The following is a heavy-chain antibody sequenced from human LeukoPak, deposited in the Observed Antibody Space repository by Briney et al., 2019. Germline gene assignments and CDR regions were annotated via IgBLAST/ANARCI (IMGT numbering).Heavy chain of an antibody. CDR3: VRHDGRGGATMGAFDS. J-gene: IGHJ5*01. CDR2: INHSGST. Sequence: PSETLSLTCAVYGGSFSGYYWSWIRQPPGKGLEWIGEINHSGSTNYNPSLNSRVTISVVTSKDQFTLQLNSVTAADTAVYYCVRHDGRGGATMGAFDSWGQGSLVTVSS. D-gene: IGHD4/OR15-4a*01. V-gene: IGHV4-34*01. CDR1: GGSFSGYY.